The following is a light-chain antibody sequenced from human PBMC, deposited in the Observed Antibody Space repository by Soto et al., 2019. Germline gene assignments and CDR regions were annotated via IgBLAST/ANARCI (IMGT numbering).Light chain of an antibody. V-gene: IGKV3-20*01. J-gene: IGKJ5*01. CDR2: GAS. Sequence: EIVLTQSPGTLSLSPGERATLSFRASQTVSSNYLAWCQQRPGQAPRLLIYGASTRAAGIPDRFSGSGSGTDFTLTITRLEPEDSAVYFCQQYTGPPTTFGQGTRLEIK. CDR3: QQYTGPPTT. CDR1: QTVSSNY.